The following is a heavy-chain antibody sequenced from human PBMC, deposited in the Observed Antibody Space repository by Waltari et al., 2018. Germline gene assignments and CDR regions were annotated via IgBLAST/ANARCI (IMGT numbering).Heavy chain of an antibody. CDR3: ARRSLYLDF. CDR2: IWPGDSET. J-gene: IGHJ6*03. Sequence: EVLLVQSGAEIRKPGESLKISCQASGSSFTSEWIAWVRRTPERGLEWMGIIWPGDSETKYSPSFQGQVTFSVDKTTETAYLQWSSLKASDSATYYCARRSLYLDFWGTGTTVTV. CDR1: GSSFTSEW. V-gene: IGHV5-51*01.